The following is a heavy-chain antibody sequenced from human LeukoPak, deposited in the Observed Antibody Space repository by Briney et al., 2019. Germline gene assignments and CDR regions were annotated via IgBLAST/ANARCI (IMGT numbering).Heavy chain of an antibody. CDR3: AKQPGYSSGWYYFDY. J-gene: IGHJ4*02. V-gene: IGHV3-23*01. Sequence: GGSLRLSCAPSGFTFSSYAMSWVRQPPGKGLEWVSAISGSGGSTYYADSVKGRFTISRDNSKNTLYLQMNSLRAEDTAVYYCAKQPGYSSGWYYFDYWGQGTLVTVSS. CDR2: ISGSGGST. D-gene: IGHD6-19*01. CDR1: GFTFSSYA.